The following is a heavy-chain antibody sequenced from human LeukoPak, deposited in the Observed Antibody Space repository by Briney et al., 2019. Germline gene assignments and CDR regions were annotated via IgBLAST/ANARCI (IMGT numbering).Heavy chain of an antibody. J-gene: IGHJ3*02. Sequence: SETLSLTCAVYGGSFSGYYWSWIRQPPGKGLEWIGEINHSGSTNYNPSLKSRVTISVDTSKNQFSLKLSSVTAADTAVYYCARTVFTIFGVVRRGAFDIWGQGTMVTVSS. V-gene: IGHV4-34*01. CDR2: INHSGST. CDR1: GGSFSGYY. CDR3: ARTVFTIFGVVRRGAFDI. D-gene: IGHD3-3*01.